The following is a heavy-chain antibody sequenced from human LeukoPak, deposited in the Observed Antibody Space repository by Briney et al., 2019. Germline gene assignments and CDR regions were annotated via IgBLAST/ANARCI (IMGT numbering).Heavy chain of an antibody. J-gene: IGHJ6*02. CDR3: ARDPSHSEVVDSQSYGMDV. Sequence: ASVKVSCKASGYTFTGYYMHWVRQAPGQGLEWMGWINPNSGGTNYAQKFQGRVTMTRDTSISTAYMELSRLRSDDTAVYYCARDPSHSEVVDSQSYGMDVWGQGTTVTVSS. CDR1: GYTFTGYY. D-gene: IGHD2-15*01. CDR2: INPNSGGT. V-gene: IGHV1-2*02.